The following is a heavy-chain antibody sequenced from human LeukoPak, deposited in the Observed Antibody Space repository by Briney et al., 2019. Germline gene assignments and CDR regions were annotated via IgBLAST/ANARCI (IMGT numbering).Heavy chain of an antibody. V-gene: IGHV3-21*01. CDR3: ARISDCSGGSCYSRNY. CDR2: ISSSSSYI. J-gene: IGHJ4*02. D-gene: IGHD2-15*01. CDR1: GFTFSSYS. Sequence: GGSLRLSCAASGFTFSSYSMNWVRQAPGKGLEWVSSISSSSSYIYYADSVKGRFTISRDNAKNSLYLQMNSLRAEDTAVYYCARISDCSGGSCYSRNYWGQGTLVTVSS.